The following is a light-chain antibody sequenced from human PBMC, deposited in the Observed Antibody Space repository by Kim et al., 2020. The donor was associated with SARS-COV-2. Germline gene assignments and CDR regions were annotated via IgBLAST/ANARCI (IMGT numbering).Light chain of an antibody. J-gene: IGLJ2*01. Sequence: SWSPGQTASITCSGEKLGDENVCWYQQKPGQSPVVVIYQDTKRSSGIPDRFSGSKSGNTATLTISGTQAMDEADYSCQVWDRSTVVFGGGTQLTVL. CDR2: QDT. CDR3: QVWDRSTVV. CDR1: KLGDEN. V-gene: IGLV3-1*01.